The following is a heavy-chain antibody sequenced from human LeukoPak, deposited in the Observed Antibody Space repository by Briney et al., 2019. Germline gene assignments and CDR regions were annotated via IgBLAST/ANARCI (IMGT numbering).Heavy chain of an antibody. D-gene: IGHD1/OR15-1a*01. Sequence: ASVKVSCMASGYTFTAHYIHWVRQAPGQGLEWMGRINPYSGGTNFPQKFKGRVTMTSDTSISTTFVEVSSLRYDDTAVYYCARAKSGGTLEDTFDIWGQGTEVIVSS. CDR3: ARAKSGGTLEDTFDI. V-gene: IGHV1-2*06. J-gene: IGHJ3*02. CDR2: INPYSGGT. CDR1: GYTFTAHY.